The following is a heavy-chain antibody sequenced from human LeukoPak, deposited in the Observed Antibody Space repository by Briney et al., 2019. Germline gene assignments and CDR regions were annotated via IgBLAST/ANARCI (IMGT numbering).Heavy chain of an antibody. Sequence: PGGSLRLSCAASGFTFSTHAMHWVRQAPGKGLEWVAVISYDVSDKYYTDSVKGRFSISRDNSKNTLYLHMNSLRVEDTAVYYCAKGWIAEFRWDYWGRGTLVTVSS. J-gene: IGHJ4*02. CDR1: GFTFSTHA. CDR2: ISYDVSDK. D-gene: IGHD3-10*01. V-gene: IGHV3-30*04. CDR3: AKGWIAEFRWDY.